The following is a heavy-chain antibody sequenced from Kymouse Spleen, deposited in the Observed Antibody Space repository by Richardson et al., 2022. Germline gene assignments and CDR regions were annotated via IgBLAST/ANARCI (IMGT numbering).Heavy chain of an antibody. CDR1: GFTFSSYS. J-gene: IGHJ6*02. V-gene: IGHV3-21*03. D-gene: IGHD3-3*01. CDR2: ISSSSSYI. CDR3: ARGYDFWSGYYTYYYGMDV. Sequence: EVQLVESGGGLVKPGGSLRLSCAASGFTFSSYSMNWVRQAPGKGLEWVSSISSSSSYIYYADSVKGRFTISRDNAKNSLYLQMNSLRAEDTAVYYCARGYDFWSGYYTYYYGMDVWGQGTTVTVSS.